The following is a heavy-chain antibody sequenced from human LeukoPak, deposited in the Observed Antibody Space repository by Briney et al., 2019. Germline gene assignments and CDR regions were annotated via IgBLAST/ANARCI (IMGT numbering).Heavy chain of an antibody. CDR3: ARVGTYYYGMDV. CDR1: GGTFSSYA. V-gene: IGHV1-69*01. J-gene: IGHJ6*02. Sequence: ASVKVSCKASGGTFSSYAISWVRQAPGQGLEWMGGIIPIFGTANYAQKFQGRVTITADESTSTAYMELSSLRSEDTAAYYCARVGTYYYGMDVWGQGTTVTVSS. CDR2: IIPIFGTA.